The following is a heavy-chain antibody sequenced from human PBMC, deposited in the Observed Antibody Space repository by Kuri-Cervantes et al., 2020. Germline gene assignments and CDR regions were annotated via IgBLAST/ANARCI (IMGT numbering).Heavy chain of an antibody. D-gene: IGHD3-22*01. J-gene: IGHJ3*02. V-gene: IGHV3-49*04. CDR2: IRSKAYGGTT. CDR3: TRDLITMIVVVTPGDAFDI. Sequence: LSLTCAASGFTFSSYYMSWVRQAPGKGLEWVGFIRSKAYGGTTEYAASVKGRFTISRDDSKSIAYLQMNSLKTEDTAVYYCTRDLITMIVVVTPGDAFDIWGQGTMVTVSS. CDR1: GFTFSSYY.